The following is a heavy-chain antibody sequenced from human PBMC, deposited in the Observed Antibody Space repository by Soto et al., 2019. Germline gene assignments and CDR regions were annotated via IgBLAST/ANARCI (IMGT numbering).Heavy chain of an antibody. CDR1: GGSFSGYY. J-gene: IGHJ5*02. V-gene: IGHV4-34*01. CDR2: INHSGST. Sequence: SETLSLTCGVYGGSFSGYYWSWIRQPPGKGLEWIGEINHSGSTKYNPSLKSRVTISVDTSKNQFSLKLSSVTAADTAVYYCARELDYYGSGSYSDPWGQGTLVTVSS. CDR3: ARELDYYGSGSYSDP. D-gene: IGHD3-10*01.